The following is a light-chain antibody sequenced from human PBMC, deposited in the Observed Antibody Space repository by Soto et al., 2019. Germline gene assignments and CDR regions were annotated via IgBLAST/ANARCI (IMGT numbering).Light chain of an antibody. CDR3: QQYYNTPYT. Sequence: EIVMTQSPGTLSLSPGERATLSCRASQSVSSNFLAWYQQRPGQAPRLLMDGASSRAAGIPDRFSGSGSGTDFTLTISSLQAGDEAIYHCQQYYNTPYTFGQGTTLEIK. V-gene: IGKV3-20*01. J-gene: IGKJ2*01. CDR2: GAS. CDR1: QSVSSNF.